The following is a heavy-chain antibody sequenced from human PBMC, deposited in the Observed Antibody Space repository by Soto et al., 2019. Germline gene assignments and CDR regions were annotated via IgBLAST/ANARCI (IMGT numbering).Heavy chain of an antibody. CDR1: GYTFTSYG. CDR3: ARDIVDIVATILGIDY. J-gene: IGHJ4*02. V-gene: IGHV1-18*01. CDR2: ISAYNGNT. D-gene: IGHD5-12*01. Sequence: ASVKVSCKASGYTFTSYGISLVRQAPGQGLEWMGWISAYNGNTNYAQKLQGRVTMTTDTSTSTAYMELRSLRSDDTAVYYCARDIVDIVATILGIDYWGQGTLVTVSS.